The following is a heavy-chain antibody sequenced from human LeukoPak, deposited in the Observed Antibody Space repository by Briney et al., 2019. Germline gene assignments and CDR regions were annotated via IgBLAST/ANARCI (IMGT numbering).Heavy chain of an antibody. CDR2: IYYSGKT. CDR3: ARIRRREGEDY. Sequence: SGTLSLTCAVSGGSISSSSDYWGWIRQPPDKGLEWIGSIYYSGKTYYNPSLRSRVTISVDTSKSQFSLKVSSVTAADTAVYYCARIRRREGEDYWGQGTLVTVSS. V-gene: IGHV4-39*07. J-gene: IGHJ4*02. D-gene: IGHD1-26*01. CDR1: GGSISSSSDY.